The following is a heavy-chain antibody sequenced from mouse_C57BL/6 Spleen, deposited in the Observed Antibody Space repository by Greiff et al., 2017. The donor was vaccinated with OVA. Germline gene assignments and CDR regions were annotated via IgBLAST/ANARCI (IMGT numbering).Heavy chain of an antibody. CDR3: ARGELGRDWFAY. CDR2: IWSDGST. CDR1: GFSLTSYG. J-gene: IGHJ3*01. V-gene: IGHV2-6*03. D-gene: IGHD4-1*01. Sequence: QVQLKESGPGLVAPSQSLSITCTVSGFSLTSYGVHWVRQPPGKGLEWLVVIWSDGSTTYNSALKSRLSISKDNSKGQVFLKMNSLQTDDTAMYYCARGELGRDWFAYWGQGTLVTVSA.